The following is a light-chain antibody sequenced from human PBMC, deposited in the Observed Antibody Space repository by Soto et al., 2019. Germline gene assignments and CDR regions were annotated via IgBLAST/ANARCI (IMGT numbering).Light chain of an antibody. CDR1: QSVSSSY. Sequence: EIVLTQSPGTLSLSPGERATLSCRASQSVSSSYLAWYHQKPGQAPRLLIYGASSRATGIPDRFSGSRSGTDFTLTISRLEPEDFAVNYCQQFGSSPLFTFGPGTIADVK. CDR2: GAS. J-gene: IGKJ3*01. CDR3: QQFGSSPLFT. V-gene: IGKV3-20*01.